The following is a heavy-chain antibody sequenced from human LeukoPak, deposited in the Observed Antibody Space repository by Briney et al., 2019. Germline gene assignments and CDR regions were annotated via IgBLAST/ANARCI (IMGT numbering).Heavy chain of an antibody. Sequence: GGSLRLSCAASGFTFSDYYMSWIRQAPGKGLEWVSYISNNSTYRSYADSVKGRFIISRDNAKTSLYLQMNSLRAEDTAVYYCARSLLGLYSYGRPYDYWGQGTLVTVSS. J-gene: IGHJ4*02. CDR2: ISNNSTYR. V-gene: IGHV3-11*03. D-gene: IGHD5-18*01. CDR1: GFTFSDYY. CDR3: ARSLLGLYSYGRPYDY.